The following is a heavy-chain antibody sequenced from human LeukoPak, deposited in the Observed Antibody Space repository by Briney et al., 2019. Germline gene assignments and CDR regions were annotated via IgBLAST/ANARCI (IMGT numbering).Heavy chain of an antibody. Sequence: SEKVSCKASGYTFTSYYMHWVRQAPGQGLEWMGIINPSGGSTSYAQKFQGRVTMTRDTSTSTVYMELSSLRSEDTAVYYCARVTGALVLDYWGQGTLVTVSS. CDR3: ARVTGALVLDY. V-gene: IGHV1-46*01. CDR1: GYTFTSYY. CDR2: INPSGGST. J-gene: IGHJ4*02. D-gene: IGHD7-27*01.